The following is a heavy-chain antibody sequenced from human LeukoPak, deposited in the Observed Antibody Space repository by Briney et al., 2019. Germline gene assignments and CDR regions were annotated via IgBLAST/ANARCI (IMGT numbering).Heavy chain of an antibody. CDR1: GGSFSGYY. D-gene: IGHD6-6*01. Sequence: PSETLSLTCAVYGGSFSGYYWSWIRQPPGKGLEWIGEINHSGSTNYNPSLKSRVTISVDTSKNQFSLKLSSVTAADTAVYYCARSGIAARGVALVWGQGTLVTVSS. CDR2: INHSGST. CDR3: ARSGIAARGVALV. J-gene: IGHJ4*02. V-gene: IGHV4-34*01.